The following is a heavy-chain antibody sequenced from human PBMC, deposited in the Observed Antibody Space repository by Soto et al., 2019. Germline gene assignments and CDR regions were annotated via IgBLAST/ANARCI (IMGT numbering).Heavy chain of an antibody. D-gene: IGHD2-2*01. J-gene: IGHJ6*03. Sequence: EVQLVESGGGLVQPGGSLRLSCAASGFTVSSNYMSWVRQAPGKGLAWVSVIYSGGSTYYADSVKGRFTISRDNSKNTLYLQMNSLRAEDTAVYCCARVVVPEEAGYYYYYMDVWGKGTTVTVSS. CDR1: GFTVSSNY. CDR2: IYSGGST. CDR3: ARVVVPEEAGYYYYYMDV. V-gene: IGHV3-66*01.